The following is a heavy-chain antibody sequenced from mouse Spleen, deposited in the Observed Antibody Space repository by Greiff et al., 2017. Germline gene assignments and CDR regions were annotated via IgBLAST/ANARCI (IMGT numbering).Heavy chain of an antibody. CDR2: IWSGGST. CDR3: ASTGTGAMDY. CDR1: GFSLTSYG. J-gene: IGHJ4*01. V-gene: IGHV2-2*01. Sequence: QVQLQQSGPGLVQPSQSLSITCTVSGFSLTSYGVHWVRQSPGKGLEWLGVIWSGGSTDYNAAFISRLSISKDNSKSQVFFKMNGLQADDTAIYYCASTGTGAMDYWGQGTSVTVSS. D-gene: IGHD4-1*01.